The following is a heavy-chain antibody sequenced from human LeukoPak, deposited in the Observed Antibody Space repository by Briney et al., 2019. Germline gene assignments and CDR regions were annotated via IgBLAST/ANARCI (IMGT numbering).Heavy chain of an antibody. CDR3: ARDRYYYDSSGLYYFDY. CDR2: IYTSGST. V-gene: IGHV4-4*07. CDR1: GGSISSYY. Sequence: SETLSLTCTVSGGSISSYYWSWIRQPAGKGLEWIGRIYTSGSTNYNPSLKSRVTMSVDTSRNQFSLKLSSVTAADTAVYYCARDRYYYDSSGLYYFDYWGQGTLVTVSS. D-gene: IGHD3-22*01. J-gene: IGHJ4*02.